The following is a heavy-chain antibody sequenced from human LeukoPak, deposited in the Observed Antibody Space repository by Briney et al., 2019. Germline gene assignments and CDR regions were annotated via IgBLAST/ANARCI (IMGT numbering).Heavy chain of an antibody. CDR2: IIPILGIA. Sequence: ASVKVSCKASGYTFTGYYMHWVRQAPGQGLEWMGRIIPILGIANYAQKFQGRVTITADKSTSTAYMELSSLRSEDTAVYYCARPTEGSSWYYFDYWGQGTLVTVSS. J-gene: IGHJ4*02. D-gene: IGHD6-13*01. CDR1: GYTFTGYY. CDR3: ARPTEGSSWYYFDY. V-gene: IGHV1-69*02.